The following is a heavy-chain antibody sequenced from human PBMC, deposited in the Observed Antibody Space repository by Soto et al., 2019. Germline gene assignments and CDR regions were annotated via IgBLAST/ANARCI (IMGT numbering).Heavy chain of an antibody. CDR1: GGTFSSYT. Sequence: QVQLVQSGAEVKKPGSSVTVSCKASGGTFSSYTISWVRQAPGQGLEWMGGIIPIFGTANYAQKFQSRVTITAYHSTSTAYLEVSSLRSEATAVYLCEQGNHTLHQLRDFDLWRRGTLVTVSS. CDR3: EQGNHTLHQLRDFDL. V-gene: IGHV1-69*12. D-gene: IGHD3-16*01. J-gene: IGHJ2*01. CDR2: IIPIFGTA.